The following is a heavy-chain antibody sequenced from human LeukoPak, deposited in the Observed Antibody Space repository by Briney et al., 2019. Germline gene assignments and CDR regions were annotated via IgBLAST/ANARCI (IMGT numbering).Heavy chain of an antibody. CDR1: EYIFTDYH. Sequence: ASVNVSCKTSEYIFTDYHMHWVRQAPGQGLEWMGWINPNSGGTNYAQKLQGRVTLTRDTSINTAYMELSSLRSDDTAVYYCGLVTSGNWWFDPWGQGTPVTVSS. D-gene: IGHD1-1*01. CDR2: INPNSGGT. CDR3: GLVTSGNWWFDP. V-gene: IGHV1-2*02. J-gene: IGHJ5*02.